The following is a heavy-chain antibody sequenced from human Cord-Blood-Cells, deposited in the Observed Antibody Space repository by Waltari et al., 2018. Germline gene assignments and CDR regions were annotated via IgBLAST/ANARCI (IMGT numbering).Heavy chain of an antibody. CDR1: GGSISSSSYY. CDR2: IYYSGST. D-gene: IGHD2-2*01. J-gene: IGHJ3*02. CDR3: ARQGYCSSTSCYDAFDI. V-gene: IGHV4-39*01. Sequence: QLQLQESGPGLVKPSETLSLTCTVSGGSISSSSYYWGWIRQPPGKGLEWIGSIYYSGSTYYNPSLKGRVTISVDTSKNQFSLKLSSVTAADTAMYYCARQGYCSSTSCYDAFDIWGQGTMVTVSS.